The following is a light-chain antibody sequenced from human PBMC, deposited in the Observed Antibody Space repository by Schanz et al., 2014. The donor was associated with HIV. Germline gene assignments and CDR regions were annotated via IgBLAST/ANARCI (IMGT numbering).Light chain of an antibody. Sequence: QSVLTQPPSASGTPGQRVTISCSGSSSSIKTNTVNWFQQLPGTAPKLLIYNTYHRPSGVPDRFSGSKSGTSASLAISGLQSGDEADYYCAAWDDSLSGRVFGGGTKLTVL. CDR2: NTY. J-gene: IGLJ3*02. CDR3: AAWDDSLSGRV. CDR1: SSSIKTNT. V-gene: IGLV1-44*01.